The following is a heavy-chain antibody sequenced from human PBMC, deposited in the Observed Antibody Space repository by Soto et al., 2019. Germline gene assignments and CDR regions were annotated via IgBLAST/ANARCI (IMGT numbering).Heavy chain of an antibody. CDR3: ARGGIAARPGNWFDP. J-gene: IGHJ5*02. CDR2: IIPIFGTA. D-gene: IGHD6-6*01. V-gene: IGHV1-69*13. CDR1: GGTFSSYA. Sequence: SVKVSCKASGGTFSSYAISWVRQAPGQGLEWMGGIIPIFGTANYAQKFQGRVTITADESTSTAYMELSSLRSEDTAVYYCARGGIAARPGNWFDPWGQGTLVTVSS.